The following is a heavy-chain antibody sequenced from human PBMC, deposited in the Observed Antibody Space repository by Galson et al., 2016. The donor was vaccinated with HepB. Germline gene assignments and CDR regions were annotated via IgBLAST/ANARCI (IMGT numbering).Heavy chain of an antibody. V-gene: IGHV5-51*01. CDR1: GSSFTNYW. J-gene: IGHJ2*01. D-gene: IGHD1-26*01. CDR3: ARRRVGPQEGFWYFDL. Sequence: QSGAEVTKPGESLKISCQGSGSSFTNYWIGWVRQMPGEGLEWMGIIFPADSHSIYSPSFQGQVTLSADKSINTAYLQFSSLQASDTATYYCARRRVGPQEGFWYFDLWGRGTLVTVSS. CDR2: IFPADSHS.